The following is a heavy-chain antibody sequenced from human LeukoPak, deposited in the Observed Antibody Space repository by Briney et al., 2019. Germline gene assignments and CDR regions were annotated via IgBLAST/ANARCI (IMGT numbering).Heavy chain of an antibody. CDR1: GYTFTSYA. CDR3: ARDGRTTGYSSGWYWFDP. V-gene: IGHV1-3*01. D-gene: IGHD6-19*01. J-gene: IGHJ5*02. CDR2: INAGNGNT. Sequence: GASVKVSCKASGYTFTSYAMHWVRQAPGQRLEWMGWINAGNGNTKYSQKFQGRVTITRDTSASTAYMELSSLRSEDTAVYYCARDGRTTGYSSGWYWFDPWGQGTLVTVSS.